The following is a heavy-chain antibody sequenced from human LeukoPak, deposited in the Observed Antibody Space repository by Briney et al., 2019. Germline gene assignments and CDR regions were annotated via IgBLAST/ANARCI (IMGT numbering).Heavy chain of an antibody. CDR1: GGSISSSSHY. V-gene: IGHV4-39*01. D-gene: IGHD1-26*01. Sequence: SETLSLTCTVSGGSISSSSHYWGWIRQPPGKGLEWIGSIYYSGSTYYNPSLKSRVTISVDTSKNQFSLKVSSVTAADTAVYYCARQGEGGRAFDIWGQGTMVTVSS. J-gene: IGHJ3*02. CDR3: ARQGEGGRAFDI. CDR2: IYYSGST.